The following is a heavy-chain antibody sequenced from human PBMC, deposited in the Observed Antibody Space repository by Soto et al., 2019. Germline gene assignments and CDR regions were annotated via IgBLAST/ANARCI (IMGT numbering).Heavy chain of an antibody. Sequence: GSLTLSCAASGFTFSSYGMHWVRQAPGKGLEWVTFIWYDGNNKYYADSVKGRFTISRDNSKNTLYLQMNSLRAEDTAVYYCASYVITMIAGAMVVWGQGTTVTAP. J-gene: IGHJ6*02. CDR1: GFTFSSYG. V-gene: IGHV3-33*01. CDR3: ASYVITMIAGAMVV. CDR2: IWYDGNNK. D-gene: IGHD3-22*01.